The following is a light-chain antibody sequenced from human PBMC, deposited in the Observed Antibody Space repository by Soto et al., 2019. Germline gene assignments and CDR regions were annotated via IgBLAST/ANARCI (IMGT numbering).Light chain of an antibody. CDR3: QQYGSSPLT. V-gene: IGKV3-20*01. Sequence: EIVLTQSPGTLSLSPGERATLSCRASQSVGSFLAWYRQKPGQAPRLLIYGASSRATGIPDRFSGSGSGTDFTLTISRLDPEDFAVYYCQQYGSSPLTVGGGTKVDIK. CDR2: GAS. CDR1: QSVGSF. J-gene: IGKJ4*01.